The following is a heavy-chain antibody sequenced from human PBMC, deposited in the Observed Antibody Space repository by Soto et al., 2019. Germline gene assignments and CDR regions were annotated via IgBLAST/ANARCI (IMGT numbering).Heavy chain of an antibody. CDR1: GFVFSGYA. CDR3: AKTTDGWFSAFEI. V-gene: IGHV3-23*01. D-gene: IGHD6-19*01. J-gene: IGHJ3*02. CDR2: ISGSGTTA. Sequence: PGGSVRLSCAAAGFVFSGYAMSWVRQAPGKGLEWVSAISGSGTTAYYADSVKGRFIFSRDNPKNTMYLQMNSLRAEDTAVYFCAKTTDGWFSAFEIWGQGTVVTVSS.